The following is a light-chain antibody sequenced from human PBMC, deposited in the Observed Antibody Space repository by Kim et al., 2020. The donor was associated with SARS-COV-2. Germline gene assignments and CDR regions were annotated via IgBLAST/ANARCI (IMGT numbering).Light chain of an antibody. J-gene: IGKJ4*01. CDR2: DAS. Sequence: EVVLTQSQATLSLSPGDRATLSCRASQSVNTYLAWYQQKPGQPPRLLIYDASNRVTGIPARFSGTGSGTDFTLTISSLEPEDFAVYYCQQRSDWPLAFGGGTKVDLK. CDR1: QSVNTY. CDR3: QQRSDWPLA. V-gene: IGKV3-11*01.